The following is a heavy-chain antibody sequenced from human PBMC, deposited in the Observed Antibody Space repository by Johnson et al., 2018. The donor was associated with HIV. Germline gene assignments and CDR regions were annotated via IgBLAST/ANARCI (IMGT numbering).Heavy chain of an antibody. Sequence: VQLVESGGGLVQPGGSQRLSCAASGFTFSRYWMSWVRQAPGEGLEWVANINQDGSEKNYVDSVKGRFAISRDNAKNSLYLQINSLRAEDTAVYYCARDDCTAGICYNAFDIWGQGTMVTVSS. D-gene: IGHD2-8*02. CDR3: ARDDCTAGICYNAFDI. V-gene: IGHV3-7*04. CDR2: INQDGSEK. J-gene: IGHJ3*02. CDR1: GFTFSRYW.